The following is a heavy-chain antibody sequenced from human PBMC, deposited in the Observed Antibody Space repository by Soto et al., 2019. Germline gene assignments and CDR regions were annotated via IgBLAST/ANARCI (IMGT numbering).Heavy chain of an antibody. CDR3: AKWLRSGSYYCDY. Sequence: GGSLRLSCAASGFTFSSYAMSWVRQAPGKGPEWVSLVDSSGRTYYTDSVKGRFTVSRDNSENTVYLQMNSLRAEDTAVYYCAKWLRSGSYYCDYWGQGTLVTVSS. CDR2: VDSSGRT. J-gene: IGHJ4*02. D-gene: IGHD1-26*01. V-gene: IGHV3-23*01. CDR1: GFTFSSYA.